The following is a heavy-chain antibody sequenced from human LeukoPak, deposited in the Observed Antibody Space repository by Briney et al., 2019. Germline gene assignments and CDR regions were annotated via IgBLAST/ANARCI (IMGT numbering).Heavy chain of an antibody. D-gene: IGHD2-2*02. CDR1: GGSISSGGYY. Sequence: PSETLSLTCTVSGGSISSGGYYWSWIRQHPGKGLEWIGCIYYSGSTYYNPSLKSRVTISVDTSKNQFSLKLSSVTAADTAVYYCAREGRYCSSTSCYRRFDYWGQGTLVTVSS. CDR3: AREGRYCSSTSCYRRFDY. V-gene: IGHV4-31*03. J-gene: IGHJ4*02. CDR2: IYYSGST.